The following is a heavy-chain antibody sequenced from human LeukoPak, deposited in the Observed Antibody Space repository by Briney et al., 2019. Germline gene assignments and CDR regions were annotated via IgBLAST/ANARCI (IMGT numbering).Heavy chain of an antibody. J-gene: IGHJ2*01. CDR1: GGTFSIYA. CDR3: ARARGIYEGYFDL. D-gene: IGHD5/OR15-5a*01. V-gene: IGHV1-69*05. CDR2: IIPMFGTA. Sequence: SVKVSCKASGGTFSIYAISWVRQAPGQGLEWMGGIIPMFGTANYAQKFQGRVTITTDESTSTTYMELSSLKSEDTAVYYCARARGIYEGYFDLWGRGTLSLSPQ.